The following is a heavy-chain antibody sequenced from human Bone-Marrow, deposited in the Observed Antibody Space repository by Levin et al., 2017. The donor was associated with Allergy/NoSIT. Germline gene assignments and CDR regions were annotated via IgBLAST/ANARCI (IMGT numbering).Heavy chain of an antibody. CDR3: AREDVVVTEINYLYYGVDV. CDR2: IYHSGNT. CDR1: GYSISSRYS. Sequence: SETLSLTCSVSGYSISSRYSWGWIRQPPGKGLEWLGNIYHSGNTYYKASLKSRATISLDTTKNKFSLKLTSVTAADTAVYYCAREDVVVTEINYLYYGVDVWGQGTTVTVSS. J-gene: IGHJ6*02. V-gene: IGHV4-38-2*02. D-gene: IGHD2-21*02.